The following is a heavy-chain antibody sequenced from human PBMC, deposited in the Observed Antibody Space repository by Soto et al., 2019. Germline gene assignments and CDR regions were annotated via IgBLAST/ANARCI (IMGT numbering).Heavy chain of an antibody. CDR3: AHRPNWRSNYGRVAFDI. CDR2: IYWNDDK. CDR1: GFSLSTSGVG. Sequence: QITLKESGPTLVKPTQTLTLTCTLSGFSLSTSGVGVGWIRQPPGKALEWLALIYWNDDKRYSPSLKSRLTITTDTSKKQVVLTMTDMDPVDTATYYCAHRPNWRSNYGRVAFDIWGQGTMVTVSS. V-gene: IGHV2-5*01. D-gene: IGHD5-18*01. J-gene: IGHJ3*02.